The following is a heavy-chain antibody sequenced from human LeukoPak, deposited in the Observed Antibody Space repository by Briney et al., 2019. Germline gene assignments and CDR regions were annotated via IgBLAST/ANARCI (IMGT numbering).Heavy chain of an antibody. CDR2: ISYSGDT. D-gene: IGHD6-19*01. J-gene: IGHJ1*01. V-gene: IGHV4-59*02. CDR3: ARGSGWYPH. CDR1: GGSVGSNY. Sequence: SETLSLTCSVSGGSVGSNYWSWVRQPPGKGLEWIGYISYSGDTKYNPSLKSRLSMSVDTSKNQCSLMLTSVTAADTAVYYCARGSGWYPHWGQGTLVTVSS.